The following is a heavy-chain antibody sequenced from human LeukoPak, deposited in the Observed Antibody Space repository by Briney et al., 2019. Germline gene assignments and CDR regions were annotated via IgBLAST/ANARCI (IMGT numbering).Heavy chain of an antibody. CDR1: GFTFSDYY. CDR3: ARPLGPGSGWFDP. J-gene: IGHJ5*02. CDR2: ISGDGIHT. V-gene: IGHV3-11*06. Sequence: GGSLRLSCVASGFTFSDYYMTWIRQAPGKGLEWVSHISGDGIHTNYADSVKGRFTISRDNAKNSLFPQVNSLRVEDTAVYYCARPLGPGSGWFDPWGQGTLVTVSS. D-gene: IGHD3-10*01.